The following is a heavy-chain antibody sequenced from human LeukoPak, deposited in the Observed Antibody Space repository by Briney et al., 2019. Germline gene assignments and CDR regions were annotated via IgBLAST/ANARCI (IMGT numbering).Heavy chain of an antibody. J-gene: IGHJ6*03. V-gene: IGHV4-59*08. D-gene: IGHD2-15*01. CDR3: ARVAYYYYYMDV. CDR2: IYYSGST. CDR1: GGSISSYY. Sequence: SETLSLTCTVSGGSISSYYWSWIRQPPGKGLEWIGYIYYSGSTNYNPSLKSRVTISVDTSKNQFSLKLSSVTAADTAVYYCARVAYYYYYMDVWGKGTTVTVSS.